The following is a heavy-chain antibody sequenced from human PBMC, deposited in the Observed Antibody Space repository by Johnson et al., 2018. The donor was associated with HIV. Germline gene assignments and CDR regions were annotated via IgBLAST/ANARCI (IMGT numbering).Heavy chain of an antibody. D-gene: IGHD6-13*01. V-gene: IGHV3-11*01. CDR2: ISSSASTI. Sequence: QVQLVESGGGVVQTGRSLRLSCAASGFTFDAYGMIWIRQTPGKGLAWLSFISSSASTIYYAAPVQGRFTIPRDHAKNSLYLQMNSLRAEDTAVYYCARCSDPGYSSSWYLAAAFDIWGQGTMVTVSS. J-gene: IGHJ3*02. CDR1: GFTFDAYG. CDR3: ARCSDPGYSSSWYLAAAFDI.